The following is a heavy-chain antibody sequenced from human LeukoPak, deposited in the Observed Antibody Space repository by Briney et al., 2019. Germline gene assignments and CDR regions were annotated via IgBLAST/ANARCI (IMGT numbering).Heavy chain of an antibody. J-gene: IGHJ4*02. V-gene: IGHV3-49*04. D-gene: IGHD3-10*02. CDR1: GFRFGGYA. Sequence: GRSLRLSCTGSGFRFGGYALSWVRQAPGKGLEWVGFIRSEALYGTSEYVACVEGRFTISRDDPNNIVYVQMNSLKTEDTAVYFCVRESVRDYYFDYWGQGTLVTVSS. CDR2: IRSEALYGTS. CDR3: VRESVRDYYFDY.